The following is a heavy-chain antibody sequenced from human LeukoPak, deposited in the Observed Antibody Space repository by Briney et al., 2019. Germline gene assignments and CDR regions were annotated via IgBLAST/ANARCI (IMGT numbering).Heavy chain of an antibody. CDR3: VSVYYDSSGYYYFDY. V-gene: IGHV3-74*01. CDR2: INSDGSST. J-gene: IGHJ4*02. CDR1: GFTFSSYW. D-gene: IGHD3-22*01. Sequence: SGGSLRLSCAASGFTFSSYWMHWVRQAPGKGLVWVSRINSDGSSTSYADSVKGRFTISRDNVKNTLYLQMNSLRVEDTAVYYCVSVYYDSSGYYYFDYWGQGTLVTVSS.